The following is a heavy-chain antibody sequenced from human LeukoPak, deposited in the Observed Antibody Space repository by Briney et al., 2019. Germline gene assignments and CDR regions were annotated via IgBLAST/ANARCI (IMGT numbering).Heavy chain of an antibody. D-gene: IGHD3-10*01. CDR3: ATGSGTFYDS. V-gene: IGHV3-74*01. CDR2: INGDGSAS. Sequence: GGSLRLSCEASTFTFSTYWMHWVRQAPGKGLVWVSYINGDGSASNYADSVKGRLTISRDNAKNTLHLQMSSLRAEDTAVYYCATGSGTFYDSWGQGTLVTVSS. J-gene: IGHJ4*02. CDR1: TFTFSTYW.